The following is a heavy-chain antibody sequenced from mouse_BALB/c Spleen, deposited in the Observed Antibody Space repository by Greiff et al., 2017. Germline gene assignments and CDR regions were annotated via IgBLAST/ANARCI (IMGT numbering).Heavy chain of an antibody. V-gene: IGHV3-6*02. Sequence: VQLKESGPGLVKPSQSLSLTCSVTGYSITSGYYWNWIRQFPGNKLEWMGYISYDGSNNYNPSLKNRISITRDTSKNQFFLKLNSVTTEDTATYYCASSDYRYPFAYWGQGTLVTVSA. CDR2: ISYDGSN. J-gene: IGHJ3*01. CDR3: ASSDYRYPFAY. CDR1: GYSITSGYY. D-gene: IGHD2-14*01.